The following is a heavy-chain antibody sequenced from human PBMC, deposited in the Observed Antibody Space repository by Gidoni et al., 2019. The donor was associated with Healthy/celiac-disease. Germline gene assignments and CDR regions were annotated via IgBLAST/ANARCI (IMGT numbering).Heavy chain of an antibody. CDR3: ARDHYYDSSGYYLHFDY. CDR2: INPRGGST. V-gene: IGHV1-46*01. J-gene: IGHJ4*02. CDR1: GYTFTSYY. Sequence: QVQLVQSGAAVKKPGASVKVSCRASGYTFTSYYMHWVRQAPGQGLEWMGIINPRGGSTSYAQKFQGRVTMTRDTSTSTVYMELSSLRSEDTAVYYCARDHYYDSSGYYLHFDYWGQGTLVTVSS. D-gene: IGHD3-22*01.